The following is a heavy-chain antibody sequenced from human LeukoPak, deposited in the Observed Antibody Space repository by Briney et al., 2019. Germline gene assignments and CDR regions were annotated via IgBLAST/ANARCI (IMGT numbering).Heavy chain of an antibody. CDR2: ISGSGSSI. CDR1: GFTFTTYE. D-gene: IGHD3-10*02. V-gene: IGHV3-48*03. Sequence: QPGGSLRPSCAASGFTFTTYEMNWVRQAPGKGLEWVSYISGSGSSIYYADSVEGRFTISRDNAKHSLYLQMNSLRAEDTAVYYCARDDVLSLGISFDLWGRGTLVTVSS. CDR3: ARDDVLSLGISFDL. J-gene: IGHJ2*01.